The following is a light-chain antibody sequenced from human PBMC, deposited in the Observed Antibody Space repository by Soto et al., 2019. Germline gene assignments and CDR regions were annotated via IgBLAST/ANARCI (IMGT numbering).Light chain of an antibody. CDR2: DTS. J-gene: IGLJ2*01. V-gene: IGLV7-46*01. CDR1: TGAVTSGHY. Sequence: QAVVTQEPSLTVSPGGTVTLTCGPSTGAVTSGHYPYWFQQKPGQAPRTLIYDTSNKHSWTPARFSGSLLGVKAALTLSGAQPEDEAEYYCVLSYSDARVFGGGTKVTVL. CDR3: VLSYSDARV.